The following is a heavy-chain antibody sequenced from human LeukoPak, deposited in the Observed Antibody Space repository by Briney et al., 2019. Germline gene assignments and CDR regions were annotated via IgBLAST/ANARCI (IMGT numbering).Heavy chain of an antibody. CDR3: ARDFGHYYDSSGHDY. CDR2: INAGNGNT. CDR1: GYTFTGYY. Sequence: GASVKVSCKASGYTFTGYYMHWVRQAPGQRLEWMGWINAGNGNTKYSQKFQGRVTITRDTSASTAYMELSSLRSEDTAVYYCARDFGHYYDSSGHDYWGQGTLVTVSS. J-gene: IGHJ4*02. V-gene: IGHV1-3*01. D-gene: IGHD3-22*01.